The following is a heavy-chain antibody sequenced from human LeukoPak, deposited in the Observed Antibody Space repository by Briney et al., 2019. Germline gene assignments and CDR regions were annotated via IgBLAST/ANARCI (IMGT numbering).Heavy chain of an antibody. D-gene: IGHD5-18*01. J-gene: IGHJ5*02. CDR1: GFTFSSYG. Sequence: GGSLRLSCAASGFTFSSYGMHWVRQAPGKGLEWVAVISYDGSNKYYADSVKGRFTISRDNSKNTLYLQMNSLRAEDTAVYYCAKELRGYSYGLRNNWFDPWGQGTLVTVST. CDR2: ISYDGSNK. V-gene: IGHV3-30*18. CDR3: AKELRGYSYGLRNNWFDP.